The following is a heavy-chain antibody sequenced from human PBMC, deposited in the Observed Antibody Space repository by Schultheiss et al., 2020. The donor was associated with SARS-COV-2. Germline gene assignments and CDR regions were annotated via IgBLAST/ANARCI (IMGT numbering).Heavy chain of an antibody. CDR1: GCSISSYY. D-gene: IGHD3-10*01. V-gene: IGHV4-34*01. J-gene: IGHJ4*02. Sequence: SQTLSLTCTVSGCSISSYYWSWIRQHPGKGLEWIGEINHSGSTNYNPSLKSRVTISVDTSKNQFSLKLSSVTAADTAVYYCARALITMVRGVRTYYFDYWGQGTLVTVSS. CDR3: ARALITMVRGVRTYYFDY. CDR2: INHSGST.